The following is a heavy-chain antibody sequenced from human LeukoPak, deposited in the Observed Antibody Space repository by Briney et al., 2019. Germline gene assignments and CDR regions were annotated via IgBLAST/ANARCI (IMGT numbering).Heavy chain of an antibody. CDR1: GFTFSSYS. V-gene: IGHV3-48*04. CDR3: AKTISGDEHAFDI. D-gene: IGHD3-10*01. J-gene: IGHJ3*02. CDR2: ISSSSSTI. Sequence: PGGSLRLSCAASGFTFSSYSMNWVRQAPGKGLEWVSYISSSSSTIYYADSVKGRFTISRDNAKNSLYLQMNSLRAEDTAVYYCAKTISGDEHAFDIWGQGTMVTVSS.